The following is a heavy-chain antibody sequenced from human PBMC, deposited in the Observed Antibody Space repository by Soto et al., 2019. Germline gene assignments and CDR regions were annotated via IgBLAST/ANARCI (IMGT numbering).Heavy chain of an antibody. CDR2: MNTNTNTT. Sequence: ASVKVSCKASGYTCTNNDINCVLQAPLQGLEWIGWMNTNTNTTDSAEVFEGRVSLTWDTSISTAYMQLNSLKIDDTAVYYCAREVVETSSLWLDPWGQGTLVTVSS. D-gene: IGHD6-6*01. CDR3: AREVVETSSLWLDP. J-gene: IGHJ5*02. CDR1: GYTCTNND. V-gene: IGHV1-8*01.